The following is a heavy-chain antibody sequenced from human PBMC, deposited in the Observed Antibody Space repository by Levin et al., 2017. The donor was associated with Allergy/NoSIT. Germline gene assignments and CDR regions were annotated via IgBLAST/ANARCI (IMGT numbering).Heavy chain of an antibody. CDR2: LTGNGDST. J-gene: IGHJ4*02. V-gene: IGHV3-23*01. CDR1: GFTFSNYA. D-gene: IGHD6-19*01. Sequence: GGSLRLSCAASGFTFSNYAMSWVRQAPGKGLEWVSALTGNGDSTHNADSVKGRFTISRDNSKNTVYLQMNILKADDTAVYYCAKDRQWLVRGYLDYWGQGTLVTVSS. CDR3: AKDRQWLVRGYLDY.